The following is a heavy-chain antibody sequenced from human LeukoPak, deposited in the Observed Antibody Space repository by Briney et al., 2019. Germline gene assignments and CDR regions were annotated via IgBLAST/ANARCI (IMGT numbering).Heavy chain of an antibody. Sequence: PGGSLRLSCAASGFTFSSYWMHWVRQAPGKGLVWVSRIYSDGSSTSYADSVKGRFTISRDNTKNTLYLQMNSLRAEDTAVYYCAADSGWGYYDSSGYSFDYWGQGTLVTVSS. CDR1: GFTFSSYW. CDR3: AADSGWGYYDSSGYSFDY. D-gene: IGHD3-22*01. V-gene: IGHV3-74*01. J-gene: IGHJ4*02. CDR2: IYSDGSST.